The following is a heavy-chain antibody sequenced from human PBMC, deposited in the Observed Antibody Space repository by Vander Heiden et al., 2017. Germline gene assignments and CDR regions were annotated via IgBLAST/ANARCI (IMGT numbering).Heavy chain of an antibody. J-gene: IGHJ4*02. V-gene: IGHV3-23*01. CDR3: AKVGTYYYDSSGYYYFDY. Sequence: EVQLLESGAGLVQPGGSLRLSCAASGFTCSSYDMSWVRQAPGKGLEWVSAISGSGGSTYYADSVKGRFTISRDNSKNTLYLQMNSLRAEDTAVYYCAKVGTYYYDSSGYYYFDYWGQGTLVTVSS. CDR2: ISGSGGST. D-gene: IGHD3-22*01. CDR1: GFTCSSYD.